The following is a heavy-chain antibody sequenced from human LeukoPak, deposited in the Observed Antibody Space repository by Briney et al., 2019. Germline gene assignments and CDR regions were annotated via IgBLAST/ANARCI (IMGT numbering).Heavy chain of an antibody. CDR2: IKSRTDGGTT. Sequence: PGGSLRLFCAASGFTFSNAWTSWARQAPGKGREWHGRIKSRTDGGTTDYAAPVKGKFTISRDDSKNTLYLQMNSLNTEDTAVYYCTTPYYYGSGTITPIYYFDYWGQGTLVTVSS. D-gene: IGHD3-10*01. V-gene: IGHV3-15*01. CDR1: GFTFSNAW. J-gene: IGHJ4*02. CDR3: TTPYYYGSGTITPIYYFDY.